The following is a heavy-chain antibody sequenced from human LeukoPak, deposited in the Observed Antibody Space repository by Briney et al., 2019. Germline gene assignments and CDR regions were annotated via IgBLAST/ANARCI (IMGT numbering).Heavy chain of an antibody. CDR2: IYYSGST. V-gene: IGHV4-30-4*08. CDR1: GGSISSGDYY. Sequence: SETLSLTCTVSGGSISSGDYYWSWIRQPPGKGLEWIGYIYYSGSTYYNPSLKSRATISVDTTKNQFSRKLSSVTAADTAVYYCARDPHGGDFWSGLTYWGQGTLVTVSS. D-gene: IGHD3-3*01. J-gene: IGHJ4*02. CDR3: ARDPHGGDFWSGLTY.